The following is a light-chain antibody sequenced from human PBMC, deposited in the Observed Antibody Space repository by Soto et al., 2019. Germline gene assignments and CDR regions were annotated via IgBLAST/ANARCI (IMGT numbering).Light chain of an antibody. J-gene: IGKJ1*01. CDR3: QQSYSVPR. CDR1: RSISNY. V-gene: IGKV1-39*01. Sequence: DIQMTQSPSSLSASVGDRVTITCRASRSISNYLNWYQQKSGKVPRLLIYAASSLQPGVPSRFSGTGTGTAFTLTIPSLQPEDSATYDCQQSYSVPRFGPGTRVDLK. CDR2: AAS.